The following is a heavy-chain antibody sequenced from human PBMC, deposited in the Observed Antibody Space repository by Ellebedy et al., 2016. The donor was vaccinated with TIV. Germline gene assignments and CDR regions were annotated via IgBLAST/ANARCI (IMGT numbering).Heavy chain of an antibody. CDR3: AEGRSGWYYFDY. Sequence: SETLSLTCAAYGGSLSGYYWSWVRQPPGKGLEWIGEMNQSGNTNYNPSLKSRVTISVDTSKNQFSLRLSSVTAADTAVHYCAEGRSGWYYFDYWGQGTLVTVSS. D-gene: IGHD6-19*01. CDR1: GGSLSGYY. CDR2: MNQSGNT. V-gene: IGHV4-34*01. J-gene: IGHJ4*02.